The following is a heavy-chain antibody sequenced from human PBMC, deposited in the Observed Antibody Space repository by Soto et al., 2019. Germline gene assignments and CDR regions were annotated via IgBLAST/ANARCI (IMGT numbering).Heavy chain of an antibody. D-gene: IGHD2-2*01. Sequence: GGSLRLSCAAAGFAFSTYAMTWVRQAPGKGLEWVSVISGSGGSSYYAASVKGRFTISSDNSKNTLFLQMNGLRAEDTAVYYCARDRDCSSTSCHPGIGSFDPWGPGTLVTVSS. CDR1: GFAFSTYA. V-gene: IGHV3-23*01. CDR3: ARDRDCSSTSCHPGIGSFDP. CDR2: ISGSGGSS. J-gene: IGHJ5*02.